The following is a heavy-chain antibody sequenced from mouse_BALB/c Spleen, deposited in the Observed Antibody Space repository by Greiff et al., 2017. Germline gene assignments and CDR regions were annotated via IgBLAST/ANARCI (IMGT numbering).Heavy chain of an antibody. V-gene: IGHV5-4*02. D-gene: IGHD1-2*01. J-gene: IGHJ3*01. Sequence: EVHLVESGGGLVKPGGSLKLSCAASGFTFSDYYMYWVRQTPEKRLEWVATISDGGSYTYYPDSVKGRFTISRDNAKNNLYLQMSSLKSEDTAMYYCARGGRLQFAYWGQGTLVTVSA. CDR2: ISDGGSYT. CDR3: ARGGRLQFAY. CDR1: GFTFSDYY.